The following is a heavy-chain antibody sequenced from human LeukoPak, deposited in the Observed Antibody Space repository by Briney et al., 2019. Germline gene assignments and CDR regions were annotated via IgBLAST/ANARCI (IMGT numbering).Heavy chain of an antibody. CDR1: GFIFTNYF. CDR3: ATDRGWRTSGYYLYYFEY. V-gene: IGHV3-7*01. D-gene: IGHD3-3*01. Sequence: GGSLRLSCAASGFIFTNYFMSWVRQAPGKGLEWVASIKHDGSEKYYVDSVRGRFTISRNNTMNSLYLQMSSLRAEDTAVYYCATDRGWRTSGYYLYYFEYWGQGTLVTYSS. J-gene: IGHJ4*02. CDR2: IKHDGSEK.